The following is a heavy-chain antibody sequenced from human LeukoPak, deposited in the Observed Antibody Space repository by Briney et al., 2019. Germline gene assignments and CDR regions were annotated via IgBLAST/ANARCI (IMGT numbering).Heavy chain of an antibody. Sequence: PGGSLRLSCAASGFTFSSSAMAWVRHAPGKGLEWVSTISYSGSGTYYADSVKGRFTISRDNSKNTLYLQMNSLRAEDTAVYYCADRTLPVLWGQGTLVTVSS. CDR3: ADRTLPVL. CDR2: ISYSGSGT. V-gene: IGHV3-23*01. CDR1: GFTFSSSA. D-gene: IGHD1-14*01. J-gene: IGHJ4*02.